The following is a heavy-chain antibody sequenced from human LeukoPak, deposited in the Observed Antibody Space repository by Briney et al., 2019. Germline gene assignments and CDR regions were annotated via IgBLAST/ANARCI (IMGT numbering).Heavy chain of an antibody. V-gene: IGHV3-30*18. Sequence: PGGSLRLSCAASGFTFSSYGMHWVRQAPGKGLEWVAVISYDGSNKYYADSVKGRFTISRDNSKNTLYLQMNSLRAEDTAVYYCAKDRIQLYFDYWGQGTLVTVSS. D-gene: IGHD5-18*01. J-gene: IGHJ4*02. CDR1: GFTFSSYG. CDR2: ISYDGSNK. CDR3: AKDRIQLYFDY.